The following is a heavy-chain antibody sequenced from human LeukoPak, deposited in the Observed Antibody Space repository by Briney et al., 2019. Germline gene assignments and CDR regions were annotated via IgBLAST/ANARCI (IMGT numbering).Heavy chain of an antibody. V-gene: IGHV3-23*01. CDR3: AKSGGILEWLLQVLNYFDY. Sequence: PGGSLRLSCAASGFTFSSYAMSWVRQAPGKGLEWVSAISGSGGSTYYADSVKGRFTISRDNSKSTLYLQMNSLRAEDTAVYYCAKSGGILEWLLQVLNYFDYWGQGTLVTVSS. CDR1: GFTFSSYA. J-gene: IGHJ4*02. D-gene: IGHD3-3*01. CDR2: ISGSGGST.